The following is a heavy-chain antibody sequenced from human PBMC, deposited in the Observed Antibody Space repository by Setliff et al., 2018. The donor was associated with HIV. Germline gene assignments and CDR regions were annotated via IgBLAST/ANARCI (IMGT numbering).Heavy chain of an antibody. Sequence: SETLSLTCNVSGGSITNFYWSWIRQPPGKGLEWIGYIYNPGSTNFNPSLQSRVSMSVDVSTNQFSLKLNSVTAADTAVYYCASGPHQYFHFYGMDVWGQGTTVTVSS. CDR1: GGSITNFY. J-gene: IGHJ6*02. CDR3: ASGPHQYFHFYGMDV. V-gene: IGHV4-4*09. CDR2: IYNPGST.